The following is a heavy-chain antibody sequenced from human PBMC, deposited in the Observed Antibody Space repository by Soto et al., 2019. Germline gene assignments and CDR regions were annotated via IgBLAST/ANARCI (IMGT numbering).Heavy chain of an antibody. CDR2: IYPGDSDT. CDR3: ARADTAMAYGMDV. V-gene: IGHV5-51*01. Sequence: PGESLKISCKGSGYSFTIYWIGWVRQMPGKGLEWMGIIYPGDSDTRYSPSFQGQVTISADKSISAAYLQWSSLKASDTAMYYCARADTAMAYGMDVWGQGTTVTVSS. D-gene: IGHD5-18*01. CDR1: GYSFTIYW. J-gene: IGHJ6*02.